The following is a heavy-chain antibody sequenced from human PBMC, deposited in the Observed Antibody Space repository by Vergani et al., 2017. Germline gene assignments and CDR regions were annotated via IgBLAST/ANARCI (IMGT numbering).Heavy chain of an antibody. D-gene: IGHD2-21*01. V-gene: IGHV4-38-2*01. CDR1: GYSIGSGFY. Sequence: QVRLEESGPGLVKPSETPSLTCSVSGYSIGSGFYWAWIRQSPGEGLQWLTSIHNRGKTYHNPSLKSRVSVSLDTSKNRFSLNLTSVTATDTAVYYCARSQGDYWYFGLWGPGSLVTVSS. J-gene: IGHJ2*01. CDR3: ARSQGDYWYFGL. CDR2: IHNRGKT.